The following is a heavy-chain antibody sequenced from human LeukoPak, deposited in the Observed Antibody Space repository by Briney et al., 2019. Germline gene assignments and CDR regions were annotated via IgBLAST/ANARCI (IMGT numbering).Heavy chain of an antibody. V-gene: IGHV4-61*02. Sequence: SETLSLTCTVSGGSISSGSYYWSWIRQPARKGLEWIGRIYTSGSTNYNPSLKSRVTISVDTSKNQFSLKLSSVTAADTAVYYCARENSQYYYYYGMDVWGQGTTVTVSS. CDR3: ARENSQYYYYYGMDV. J-gene: IGHJ6*02. CDR2: IYTSGST. D-gene: IGHD2-21*01. CDR1: GGSISSGSYY.